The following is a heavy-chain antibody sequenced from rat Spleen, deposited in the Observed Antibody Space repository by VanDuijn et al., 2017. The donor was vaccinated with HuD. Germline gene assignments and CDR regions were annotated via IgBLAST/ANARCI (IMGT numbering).Heavy chain of an antibody. CDR3: ARHSDNPYYFDY. CDR1: GFTFSDYN. J-gene: IGHJ2*01. CDR2: ISPGGGST. Sequence: EVQLVESGGGLVQPGRSLKLSCAASGFTFSDYNMAWVRQAPKKGLEWVATISPGGGSTDYRDSVKGRFTVSRDNAKSTLYLQMDSLRSEDTATYYCARHSDNPYYFDYWGQGVMVTVSS. V-gene: IGHV5-7*01. D-gene: IGHD3-4*01.